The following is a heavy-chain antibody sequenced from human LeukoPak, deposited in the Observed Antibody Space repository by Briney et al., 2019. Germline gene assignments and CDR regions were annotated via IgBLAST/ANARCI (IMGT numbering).Heavy chain of an antibody. CDR2: ISSSSSTI. V-gene: IGHV3-48*04. Sequence: GGSLRLSCAASGFTFSSYAMSWVRQAPGKGLEWVSYISSSSSTIYYADSVKGRFTISRDNAKNSLYLQMNSLRAEDTAVYYCARLTDTAWYWFDPWGQGTLVTVSS. CDR3: ARLTDTAWYWFDP. CDR1: GFTFSSYA. J-gene: IGHJ5*02. D-gene: IGHD5-18*01.